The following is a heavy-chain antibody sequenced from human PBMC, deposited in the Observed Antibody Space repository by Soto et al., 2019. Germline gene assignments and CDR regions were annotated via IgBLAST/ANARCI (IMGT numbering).Heavy chain of an antibody. Sequence: EVQLLESGGGLIQPGGSLRLSCAGSGLTFSNYAMSWVRQAPGKGLEWVSAISGSGGTTYYADSVKGRFTISRDNSKNTLYLRMNSLRAEDAAVYYCANNPYASGWNEYDTEVWGRGTTVTVSS. CDR2: ISGSGGTT. J-gene: IGHJ6*02. D-gene: IGHD1-1*01. CDR1: GLTFSNYA. V-gene: IGHV3-23*01. CDR3: ANNPYASGWNEYDTEV.